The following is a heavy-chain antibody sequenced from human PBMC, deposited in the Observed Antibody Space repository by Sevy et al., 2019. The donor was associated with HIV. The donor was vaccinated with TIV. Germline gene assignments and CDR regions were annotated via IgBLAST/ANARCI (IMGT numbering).Heavy chain of an antibody. D-gene: IGHD3-16*01. CDR1: GFTFSTYW. Sequence: GGSLRLSCAASGFTFSTYWMTWVRQAPGKGLEWVAYIKQDGTEAYYVDAGRGRFTFSRDNSHKSFFLQMTSLRDEDTAVYYCARGLADWGSFHYSLWGQGTPVTVSS. CDR2: IKQDGTEA. CDR3: ARGLADWGSFHYSL. J-gene: IGHJ4*02. V-gene: IGHV3-7*01.